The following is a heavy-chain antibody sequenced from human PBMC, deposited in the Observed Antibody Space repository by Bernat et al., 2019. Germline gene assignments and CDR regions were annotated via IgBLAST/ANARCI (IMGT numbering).Heavy chain of an antibody. V-gene: IGHV3-7*01. J-gene: IGHJ2*01. CDR1: GFTFSSYW. CDR3: ARAFEEWLVKRYWYFDL. Sequence: EVQLVESGGGLVQPGGSLRLSCAASGFTFSSYWMSWVRQAPGKGLGWVANIKQDGSGEYYVDSVKGRFTISRDNAKNSLYLQMNSLRAEDTAVYYCARAFEEWLVKRYWYFDLWGRGTLVTVSS. D-gene: IGHD6-19*01. CDR2: IKQDGSGE.